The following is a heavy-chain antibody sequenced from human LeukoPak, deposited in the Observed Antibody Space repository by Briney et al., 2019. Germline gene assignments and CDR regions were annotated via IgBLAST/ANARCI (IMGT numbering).Heavy chain of an antibody. CDR2: ISSSGSTI. Sequence: GGSLRLSCAASGFTFSSYGMSWIRQAPGKGLEWVSYISSSGSTIYYADSVKGRFTISRDNAKNSLYLQMNSLRAEDTAVYYCARDFSGGGRAYRLVHDAFDIWGQGTMVTVSS. D-gene: IGHD2-21*01. CDR3: ARDFSGGGRAYRLVHDAFDI. J-gene: IGHJ3*02. V-gene: IGHV3-48*04. CDR1: GFTFSSYG.